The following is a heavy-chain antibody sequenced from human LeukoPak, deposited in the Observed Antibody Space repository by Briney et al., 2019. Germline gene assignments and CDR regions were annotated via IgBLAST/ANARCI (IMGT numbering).Heavy chain of an antibody. V-gene: IGHV3-23*01. CDR1: GFTFSSYA. Sequence: GGSLRLSCAASGFTFSSYAMSRVRQAPGKGLEWVSAISGSGGSTYYADSVKGRFTISRDNSKNTLYLQMNSLRAEDTAVYYCAKEYYYGSGSYYPASHYYGMDVWGQGTTVTVSS. CDR3: AKEYYYGSGSYYPASHYYGMDV. J-gene: IGHJ6*02. CDR2: ISGSGGST. D-gene: IGHD3-10*01.